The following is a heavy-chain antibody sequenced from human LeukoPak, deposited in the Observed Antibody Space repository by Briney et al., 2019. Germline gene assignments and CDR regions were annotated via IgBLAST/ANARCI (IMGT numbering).Heavy chain of an antibody. Sequence: GGSLRLSCAASGFTFSTYWMSWVRQAPGKGLEWVANVKQDGGEKYYVDSVKGRFTISRDNAKNSLYLQMNSLRAEDTAVYYCARDSGDRHRAVGYYFDYWSQGCLVTVHS. CDR1: GFTFSTYW. V-gene: IGHV3-7*01. CDR2: VKQDGGEK. CDR3: ARDSGDRHRAVGYYFDY. D-gene: IGHD7-27*01. J-gene: IGHJ4*02.